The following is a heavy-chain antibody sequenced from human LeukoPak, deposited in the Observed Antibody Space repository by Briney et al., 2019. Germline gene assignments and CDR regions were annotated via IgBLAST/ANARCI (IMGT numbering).Heavy chain of an antibody. J-gene: IGHJ4*02. CDR1: GGSISSGDYY. Sequence: PSQTLSPTCTVSGGSISSGDYYWSWIRQPPGKGLEWIGYIYYSGSTNYNPSLKSRVTISVDTSKNQFSLKLSSVTAADTAVYYCARLIAVAGTDYWGQGTLVTVSS. CDR3: ARLIAVAGTDY. D-gene: IGHD6-19*01. V-gene: IGHV4-30-4*01. CDR2: IYYSGST.